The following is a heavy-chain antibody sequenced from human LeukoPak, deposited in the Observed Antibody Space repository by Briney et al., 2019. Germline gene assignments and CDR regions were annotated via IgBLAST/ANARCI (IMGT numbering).Heavy chain of an antibody. CDR1: GFTFTSSA. CDR2: IVVGSGNT. CDR3: AAVASRYCDSRVVD. V-gene: IGHV1-58*02. D-gene: IGHD3-22*01. J-gene: IGHJ4*02. Sequence: GASVKVSCKASGFTFTSSAMQWVRQARGQRLEWIGWIVVGSGNTNYAQKLQERVTITRDMSTSTAYMELSSLRSEDTAVYYCAAVASRYCDSRVVDWGQGTLVTVSS.